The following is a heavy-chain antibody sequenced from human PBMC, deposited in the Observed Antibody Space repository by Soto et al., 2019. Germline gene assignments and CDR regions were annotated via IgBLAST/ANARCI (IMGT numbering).Heavy chain of an antibody. CDR3: ARDAVYNDGVWLPDY. CDR1: GFTFSTRA. J-gene: IGHJ4*02. V-gene: IGHV3-23*04. D-gene: IGHD3-10*01. CDR2: IVGDGTS. Sequence: EVQLVQSGGGLVQPGGSLRISCEAYGFTFSTRAMMWVRQAPGKGLEWVAGIVGDGTSYHADSVKGRFTISKANSKNTLYLQMNRLRDDDTAVYYCARDAVYNDGVWLPDYWGQGTLVTVSS.